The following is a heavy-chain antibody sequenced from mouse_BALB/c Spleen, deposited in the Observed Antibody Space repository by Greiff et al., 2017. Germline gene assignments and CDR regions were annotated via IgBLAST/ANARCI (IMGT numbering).Heavy chain of an antibody. D-gene: IGHD4-1*01. CDR1: GFNIKDTY. Sequence: VQLKESGAELVKPGASVKLSCTASGFNIKDTYMHWVKQRPEQGLEWIGRIDPANGNTKYDPKFQGKATITTDTSSNTAYLQLSSLTSEDTAVYYCAILTGSTWFAYWGQGTLVTVSA. CDR3: AILTGSTWFAY. CDR2: IDPANGNT. J-gene: IGHJ3*01. V-gene: IGHV14-3*02.